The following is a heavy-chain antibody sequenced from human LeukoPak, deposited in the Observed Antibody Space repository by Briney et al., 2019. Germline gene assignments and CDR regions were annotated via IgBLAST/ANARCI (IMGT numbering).Heavy chain of an antibody. CDR1: GFTFSSYE. J-gene: IGHJ6*03. V-gene: IGHV3-48*03. CDR2: ISSSGSTI. Sequence: GGSLRLSCAASGFTFSSYEMNWVRQAPGKGLEWVSYISSSGSTIYYADSVKGRFTISRDSAKNSLYLQMNSLRAEDTAVYYCARTGGTFYFYYYMDVWGKGTTVTVSS. CDR3: ARTGGTFYFYYYMDV.